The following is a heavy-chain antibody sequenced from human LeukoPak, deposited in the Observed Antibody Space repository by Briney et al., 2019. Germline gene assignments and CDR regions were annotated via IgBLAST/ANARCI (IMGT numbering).Heavy chain of an antibody. V-gene: IGHV3-23*01. D-gene: IGHD1-14*01. CDR1: GFSFNSYA. CDR3: ARALTARYKNPSSRVFDI. CDR2: IRGSGGST. J-gene: IGHJ3*02. Sequence: GGSLRLSCAASGFSFNSYAMSWVRQAPGKGLEGVSTIRGSGGSTYYADSVTGRFTISRDNSKNTLYLQMNSLRAEDTAVYYCARALTARYKNPSSRVFDISGQGTMVTVSS.